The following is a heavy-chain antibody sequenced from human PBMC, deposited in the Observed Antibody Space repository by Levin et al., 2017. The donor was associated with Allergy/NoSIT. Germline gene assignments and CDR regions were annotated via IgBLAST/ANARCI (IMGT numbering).Heavy chain of an antibody. CDR2: INSDGSST. V-gene: IGHV3-74*01. J-gene: IGHJ3*02. CDR1: GFTFSSYW. D-gene: IGHD3-10*01. CDR3: ARSYYYGSGSFAFDS. Sequence: GASVKVSCAASGFTFSSYWMHWVRQAPGKGLVWVSRINSDGSSTSYADSVKGRFTISRDNAKNTLYLQMNSLRAEDTAVYYCARSYYYGSGSFAFDSWGQGTMVTVSS.